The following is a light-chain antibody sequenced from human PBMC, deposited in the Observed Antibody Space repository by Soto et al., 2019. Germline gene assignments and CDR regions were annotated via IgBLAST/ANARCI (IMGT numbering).Light chain of an antibody. V-gene: IGKV1-16*01. CDR2: AAS. CDR1: QGISNH. J-gene: IGKJ5*01. Sequence: DIQMTQPPSSLSAYVGDTVTITCRASQGISNHLAWFQQKAGKAPKALIFAASSLQGGVPSRFSGSGSGTDFTLTISSLQPDDFATYYCQHYNNYPITFGQGTRLEVK. CDR3: QHYNNYPIT.